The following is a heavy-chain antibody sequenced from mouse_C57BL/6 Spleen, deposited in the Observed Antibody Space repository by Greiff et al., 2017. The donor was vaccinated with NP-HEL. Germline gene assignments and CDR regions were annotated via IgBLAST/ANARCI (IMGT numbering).Heavy chain of an antibody. V-gene: IGHV1-42*01. D-gene: IGHD2-2*01. J-gene: IGHJ1*03. CDR1: GYSFTGYY. CDR2: INPSTGGT. CDR3: ARKGIDMVTTKYFDV. Sequence: EVKLVESGPELVKPGASVKISCKASGYSFTGYYMNWVKQSPEKSLEWIGEINPSTGGTTYNQKFKAKATLTVDKSSSTAYMQLKSLTSEDSAVYYCARKGIDMVTTKYFDVWGTGTTVTVSS.